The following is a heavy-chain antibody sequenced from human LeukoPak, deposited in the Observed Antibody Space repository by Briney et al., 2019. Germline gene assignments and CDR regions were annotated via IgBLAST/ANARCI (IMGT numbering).Heavy chain of an antibody. J-gene: IGHJ6*02. D-gene: IGHD5-18*01. CDR1: GYSFTSYW. CDR3: ARHRRTAMVRHGMDV. Sequence: GEPLKISCKGSGYSFTSYWIGWVRQMPGKGLEWMGIIYPGDSDTRYSPSFQGQSTNSADKSISTAYLQCSSPKASDTAMYYRARHRRTAMVRHGMDVWGQGTTVTVSS. V-gene: IGHV5-51*01. CDR2: IYPGDSDT.